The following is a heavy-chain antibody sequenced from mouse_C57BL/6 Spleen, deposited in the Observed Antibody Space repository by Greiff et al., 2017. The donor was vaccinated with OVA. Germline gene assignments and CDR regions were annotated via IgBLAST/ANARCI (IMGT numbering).Heavy chain of an antibody. CDR1: GYTFTDYE. CDR3: TRGGYPPARFAN. V-gene: IGHV1-15*01. Sequence: QVQLQQSGAELVRPGASVTLSCQASGYTFTDYEMHWVKQTPVHGLEWIGAIDPETGGTAYNQKFKGKAILTADKSSSTAYMELRSLTSEDSAVYSCTRGGYPPARFANWGQGTLVTVSA. J-gene: IGHJ3*01. D-gene: IGHD2-2*01. CDR2: IDPETGGT.